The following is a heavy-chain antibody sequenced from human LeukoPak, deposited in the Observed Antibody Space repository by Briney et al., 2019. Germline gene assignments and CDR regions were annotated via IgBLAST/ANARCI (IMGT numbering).Heavy chain of an antibody. CDR3: ARGPLIAAAGTW. J-gene: IGHJ4*02. Sequence: GGSLRLSCAASGFTFSSYWMTWVRQAPGKGLEWVANIKQDGSEKYYVDSVKGRFTISRDNAKNSLFLQMNSLRAEDTAVYYCARGPLIAAAGTWWGQGTLVTVSS. CDR1: GFTFSSYW. CDR2: IKQDGSEK. D-gene: IGHD6-13*01. V-gene: IGHV3-7*03.